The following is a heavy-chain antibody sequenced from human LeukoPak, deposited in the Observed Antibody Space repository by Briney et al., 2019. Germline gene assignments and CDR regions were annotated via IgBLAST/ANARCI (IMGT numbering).Heavy chain of an antibody. J-gene: IGHJ4*02. D-gene: IGHD6-19*01. CDR1: GYTFTSYG. CDR3: ARVLASSGWYVVDY. V-gene: IGHV1-18*01. Sequence: GASVKVSCKASGYTFTSYGISWVRQAPGQGLEWMGWISAYNGNTNYAQKLQGRVTMTTDTSTSTAYMELRSLRSDDTAVYYCARVLASSGWYVVDYWGQGTLVTVSS. CDR2: ISAYNGNT.